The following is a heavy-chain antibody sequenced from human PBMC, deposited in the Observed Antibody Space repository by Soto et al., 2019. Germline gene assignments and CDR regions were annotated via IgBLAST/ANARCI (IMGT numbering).Heavy chain of an antibody. V-gene: IGHV4-39*01. J-gene: IGHJ3*02. D-gene: IGHD6-13*01. CDR1: GGSISSSSYY. CDR2: IYYSGST. Sequence: QLQLQESGPGLVKPSETLSLTCTVSGGSISSSSYYWGWIRQPPGKGLEWIGSIYYSGSTYYNPSRTNRVTISVDTSKNQFSVKLSSVTAADTAVYYGARQWQLVKLYALDIWGQGTMVTVSS. CDR3: ARQWQLVKLYALDI.